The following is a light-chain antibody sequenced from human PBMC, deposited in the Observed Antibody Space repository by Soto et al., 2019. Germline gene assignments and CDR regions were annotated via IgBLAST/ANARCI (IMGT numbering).Light chain of an antibody. Sequence: EILLTQSPDTLSLSPGERATLTCRASQSVTNYIAWYHQRPGQPPRLLIYDASNRATGVPARFSGTRSETDFTLTISDFAPADFALYYCQHCLNLPPGFGQGTKVEFK. CDR2: DAS. CDR3: QHCLNLPPG. J-gene: IGKJ1*01. CDR1: QSVTNY. V-gene: IGKV3-11*01.